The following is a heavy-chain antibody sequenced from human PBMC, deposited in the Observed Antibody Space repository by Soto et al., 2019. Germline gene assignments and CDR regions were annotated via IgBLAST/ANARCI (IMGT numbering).Heavy chain of an antibody. V-gene: IGHV5-10-1*01. CDR2: IDPSDSYT. D-gene: IGHD3-22*01. CDR3: ARDSSGYYYDYYYGMDV. Sequence: GASLKISCKGSGYSFTSYWISWVRQMPGKGLEWMGRIDPSDSYTNYSPSFQGHVTISADKSISTAYLQWSSLKASDTAMYYCARDSSGYYYDYYYGMDVWCQGTTVTVSS. CDR1: GYSFTSYW. J-gene: IGHJ6*02.